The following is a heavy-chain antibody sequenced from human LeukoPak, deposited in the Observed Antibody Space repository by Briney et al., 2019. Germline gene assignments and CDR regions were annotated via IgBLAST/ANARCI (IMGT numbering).Heavy chain of an antibody. V-gene: IGHV3-21*01. Sequence: GGSLRLSCAASGFTFSSYSMNWVRQAPGKGLEWVSSISSSSSYIYYADSVKGRFTISRDNAKNSLYLQMNSLRAEDTAVYYCARGDGSYYYFDYWGQGTLVTASS. CDR3: ARGDGSYYYFDY. J-gene: IGHJ4*02. D-gene: IGHD1-26*01. CDR2: ISSSSSYI. CDR1: GFTFSSYS.